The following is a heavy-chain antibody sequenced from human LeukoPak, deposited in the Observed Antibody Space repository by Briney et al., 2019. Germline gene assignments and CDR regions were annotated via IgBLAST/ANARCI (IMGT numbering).Heavy chain of an antibody. D-gene: IGHD3-16*01. CDR2: ISGSGGST. CDR3: AKGYYDYVWGSYYFDY. J-gene: IGHJ4*02. V-gene: IGHV3-23*01. CDR1: GFTFSSYA. Sequence: GGSLRLSCAASGFTFSSYAMSWVRQAPGKGLEWVSAISGSGGSTYYADSVKGRFTISRDNSRDTLYLQMNSLRAEDTAVYYCAKGYYDYVWGSYYFDYWDQGTLVTVSS.